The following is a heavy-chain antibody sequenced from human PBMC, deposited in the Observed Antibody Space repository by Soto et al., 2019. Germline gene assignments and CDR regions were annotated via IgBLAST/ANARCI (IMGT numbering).Heavy chain of an antibody. D-gene: IGHD1-26*01. Sequence: PVGSLRLSCAASGFTFSSHAMNWVRQAPGKGLEWVSAISGSGGSTYYADSVKGRFTISRDKSKNTLYLHMSSLRAEDTAVYYCTKGRYSGAYYPGYWGQGTLVTVSS. V-gene: IGHV3-23*01. CDR1: GFTFSSHA. J-gene: IGHJ4*02. CDR2: ISGSGGST. CDR3: TKGRYSGAYYPGY.